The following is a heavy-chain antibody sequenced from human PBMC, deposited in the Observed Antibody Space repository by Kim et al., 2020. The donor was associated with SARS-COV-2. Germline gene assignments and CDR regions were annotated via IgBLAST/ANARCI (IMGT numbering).Heavy chain of an antibody. J-gene: IGHJ4*02. D-gene: IGHD4-4*01. CDR3: ARVDDYSNYIDY. Sequence: NYAQKLQGRVNITSDTSTSTAYMELRSLRSDDTAVYYCARVDDYSNYIDYWGQGTLVTLSS. V-gene: IGHV1-18*01.